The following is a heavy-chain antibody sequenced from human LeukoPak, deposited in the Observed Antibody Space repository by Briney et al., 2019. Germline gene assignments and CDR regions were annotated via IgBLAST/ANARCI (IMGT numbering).Heavy chain of an antibody. CDR2: ISGSGGTT. D-gene: IGHD5-18*01. CDR3: ARDRDTAMVTLIVGY. V-gene: IGHV3-23*01. CDR1: GFTFSSYA. Sequence: GGSLRLSCAASGFTFSSYAMSWVRQAPGKGLEWVSAISGSGGTTYYADSVKGRFTISRDNAKNSLYLQTNSLRAEDTAVYYCARDRDTAMVTLIVGYWGQGTLVTVSS. J-gene: IGHJ4*02.